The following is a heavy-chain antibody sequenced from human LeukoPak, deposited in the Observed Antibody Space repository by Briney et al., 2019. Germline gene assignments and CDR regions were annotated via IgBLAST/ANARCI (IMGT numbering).Heavy chain of an antibody. CDR2: IGSSGGGI. CDR1: GFTFSTYT. Sequence: GSLRLSCAASGFTFSTYTMYWVRHPPGKRMEWVSIIGSSGGGIHYADSVKGRFTISRDNSKNALYLQMNSLRVEDTAVYYCAIDPNWGTHSWGQGVLVTVSS. CDR3: AIDPNWGTHS. J-gene: IGHJ4*02. D-gene: IGHD7-27*01. V-gene: IGHV3-23*01.